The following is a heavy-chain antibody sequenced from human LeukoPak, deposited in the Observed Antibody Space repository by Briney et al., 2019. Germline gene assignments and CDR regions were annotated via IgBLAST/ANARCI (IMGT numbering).Heavy chain of an antibody. V-gene: IGHV3-30*03. CDR1: GFTFSSYA. CDR2: ISYDGSNK. Sequence: QPGGSLRLSCAASGFTFSSYAMSWVRQAPGKGLEWVAVISYDGSNKYYADSVKGRFTISRDNSKNTLYLQMNSLRAKDTAVYYCALIPEWCSSTSCSPGTQDLDIWGQGTMVTVSS. CDR3: ALIPEWCSSTSCSPGTQDLDI. D-gene: IGHD2-2*01. J-gene: IGHJ3*02.